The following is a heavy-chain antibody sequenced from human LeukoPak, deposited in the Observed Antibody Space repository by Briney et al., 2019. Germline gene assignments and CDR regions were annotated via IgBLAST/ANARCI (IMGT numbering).Heavy chain of an antibody. CDR2: IRFNGNNK. CDR3: AKEAFEGSPYNHFLSGYYADY. D-gene: IGHD3-3*01. V-gene: IGHV3-30*02. J-gene: IGHJ4*02. Sequence: TGGSLRLSCAASGFTFSNYGIHWVRQAPGKGLEWVTFIRFNGNNKYYIDSVKGRFTISRDNSKNTVYLQMNSLKPEDTAVYYCAKEAFEGSPYNHFLSGYYADYWGQGSLVTVSS. CDR1: GFTFSNYG.